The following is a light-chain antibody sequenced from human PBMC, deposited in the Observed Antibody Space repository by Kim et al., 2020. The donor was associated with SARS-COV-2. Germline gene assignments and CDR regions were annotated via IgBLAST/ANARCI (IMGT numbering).Light chain of an antibody. CDR1: SSSIGNNY. V-gene: IGLV1-51*01. J-gene: IGLJ2*01. Sequence: GQKVTISCSGRSSSIGNNYVSWYQKLPGTAPKLLIYDNNKRPSGIPDRFSGSKSGTSATLGITGLRTGDEADYYCGTWDSSLSAGVFGGGTRLTVL. CDR3: GTWDSSLSAGV. CDR2: DNN.